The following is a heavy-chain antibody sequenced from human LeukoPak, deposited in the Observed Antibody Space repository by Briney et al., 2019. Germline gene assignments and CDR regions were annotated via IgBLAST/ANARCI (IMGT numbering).Heavy chain of an antibody. CDR2: IRGRGGST. CDR3: ARDPTSLITMVRGGTYYYSMDV. J-gene: IGHJ6*03. V-gene: IGHV3-23*01. D-gene: IGHD3-10*01. Sequence: GGSLRLSCAASGFTFTSYAMSWVRQAPGKGLDLVSAIRGRGGSTYYAGSVKGRFSIARDNAKNTRYLQRNILRAEDTAVYYCARDPTSLITMVRGGTYYYSMDVWGKGTTVTVSS. CDR1: GFTFTSYA.